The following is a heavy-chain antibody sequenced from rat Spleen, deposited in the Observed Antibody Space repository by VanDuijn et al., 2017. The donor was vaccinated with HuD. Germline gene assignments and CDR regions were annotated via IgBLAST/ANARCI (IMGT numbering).Heavy chain of an antibody. D-gene: IGHD4-3*01. CDR2: INPSGGAT. Sequence: EVQLVESGGGLVQPGRSLKLSCAASGFTFSDYGVAWVRQAPTTGLEWVATINPSGGATYYRDSVKGRFTVSRDNAKSTLYLQMDSLRSEDTATYYCARQDTSGYANWFTYWGQGTLVTVSS. CDR3: ARQDTSGYANWFTY. CDR1: GFTFSDYG. V-gene: IGHV5-29*01. J-gene: IGHJ3*01.